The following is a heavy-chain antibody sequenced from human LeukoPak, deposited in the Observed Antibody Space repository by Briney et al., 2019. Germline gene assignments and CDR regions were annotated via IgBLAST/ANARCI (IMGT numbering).Heavy chain of an antibody. D-gene: IGHD6-19*01. V-gene: IGHV5-51*01. J-gene: IGHJ5*02. CDR2: IYPGDSQT. CDR1: GYSFTNHW. CDR3: ARAPWDYSSGWYPCS. Sequence: GESLKISCKGSGYSFTNHWIGWVRQMPGKSLEWMGIIYPGDSQTRYNPSFQGQVTISADKSISTTYLQWSSLKASDTAMYYCARAPWDYSSGWYPCSWGQGTLVTVSS.